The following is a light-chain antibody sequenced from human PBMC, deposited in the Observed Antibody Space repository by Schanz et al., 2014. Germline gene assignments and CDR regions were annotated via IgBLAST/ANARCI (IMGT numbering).Light chain of an antibody. J-gene: IGLJ3*02. V-gene: IGLV2-14*01. Sequence: QSALTQPASVSGSPGQSITISCTGTSSDVGGYNYVSWYQQHPGKAPKLMIYDVSNRPSGVSNRFSGSKSGNTASLTNTGLQAEEEADYYCSSYTSSSTSVFGGGTKVPVL. CDR2: DVS. CDR3: SSYTSSSTSV. CDR1: SSDVGGYNY.